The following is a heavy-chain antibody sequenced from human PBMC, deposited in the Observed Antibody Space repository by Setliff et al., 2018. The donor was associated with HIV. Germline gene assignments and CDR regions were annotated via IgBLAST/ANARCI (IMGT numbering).Heavy chain of an antibody. CDR3: ARDFGGYCSSMSCPGLFDP. Sequence: GASVKVSCKASGYTFPNYGITWVRQAPGQGLEWMGGIIPILGIANYAQKFQGRVTITTDESTSTAYMELSGLRSEDTAVYYCARDFGGYCSSMSCPGLFDPWGQGTLVTVSS. J-gene: IGHJ5*02. V-gene: IGHV1-69*10. CDR1: GYTFPNYG. CDR2: IIPILGIA. D-gene: IGHD2-2*01.